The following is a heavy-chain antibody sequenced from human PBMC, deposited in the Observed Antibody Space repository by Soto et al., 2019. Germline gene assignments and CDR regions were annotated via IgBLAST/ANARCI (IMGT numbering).Heavy chain of an antibody. CDR1: GGTFSSYT. CDR2: IIPILGIA. J-gene: IGHJ5*02. Sequence: SVKVSCKASGGTFSSYTISWVRQAPGQGLEWMGRIIPILGIANYAQKFQGRVTITADKSTSTAYMELSSLRSEDTAVYYCARDLKGITNWFDPWGQGTLVTVSS. CDR3: ARDLKGITNWFDP. V-gene: IGHV1-69*04. D-gene: IGHD3-16*01.